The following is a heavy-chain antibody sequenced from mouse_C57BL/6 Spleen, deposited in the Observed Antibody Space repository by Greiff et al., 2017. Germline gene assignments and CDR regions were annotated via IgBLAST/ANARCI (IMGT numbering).Heavy chain of an antibody. V-gene: IGHV3-6*01. CDR1: GYSITSGYY. D-gene: IGHD2-3*01. Sequence: ESGPGLVKPSQSLSLTCPVTGYSITSGYYWNWIRQFPGNKLEWMGYISYDGSNNYNPSLKNRISITRDTSKNQFFLKLNSVTTEDTATYYCARDGDYDGYFYYWSQGTTLTVSS. CDR3: ARDGDYDGYFYY. J-gene: IGHJ2*01. CDR2: ISYDGSN.